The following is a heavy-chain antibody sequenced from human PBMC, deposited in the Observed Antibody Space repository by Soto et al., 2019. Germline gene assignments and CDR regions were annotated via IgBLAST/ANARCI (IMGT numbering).Heavy chain of an antibody. CDR3: ARDPLHEGYYFDY. V-gene: IGHV3-33*01. CDR2: IGYDGNDK. J-gene: IGHJ4*02. Sequence: QVQLVESGGRVVQPGRSLRLSCAASGFTFSSYDIHWVRQAPGKGLEWVAVIGYDGNDKYYVDSVKGRFTISRDNSKNTLYLQMNDLRAEDTAVYYCARDPLHEGYYFDYWGQGTLVTVSS. CDR1: GFTFSSYD.